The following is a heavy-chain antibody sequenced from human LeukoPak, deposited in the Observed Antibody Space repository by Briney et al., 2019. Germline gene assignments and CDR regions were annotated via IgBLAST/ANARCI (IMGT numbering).Heavy chain of an antibody. CDR2: INPNSGGT. D-gene: IGHD2-15*01. V-gene: IGHV1-2*04. Sequence: VASVKVSCKASGYTFTGYYMHWVRQAPGQGLEWMGWINPNSGGTNYAQKFQGWVTMTRDTSISTAYMELSRLGSDDTAVYYCARRIANCSGGSCYSYYFDYWGQGTLVTVSS. CDR1: GYTFTGYY. J-gene: IGHJ4*02. CDR3: ARRIANCSGGSCYSYYFDY.